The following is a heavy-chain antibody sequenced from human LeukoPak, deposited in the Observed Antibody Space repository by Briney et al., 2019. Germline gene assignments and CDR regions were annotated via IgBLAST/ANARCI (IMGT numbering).Heavy chain of an antibody. CDR3: ARDPGHYDSSGFYYY. J-gene: IGHJ4*02. V-gene: IGHV3-21*01. CDR1: GFTFSSYS. CDR2: ISSSSYI. Sequence: GGSLRLSCAASGFTFSSYSMNWVRQAPGKGLEWVSSISSSSYIYYADSVKGRFTVSRDNAKNSLYLQMNSLRAEDTAVYYCARDPGHYDSSGFYYYWGQGTLVTVSS. D-gene: IGHD3-22*01.